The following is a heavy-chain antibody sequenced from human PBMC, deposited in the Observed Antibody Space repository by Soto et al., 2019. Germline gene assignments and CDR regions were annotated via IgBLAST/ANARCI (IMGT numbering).Heavy chain of an antibody. D-gene: IGHD3-9*01. CDR1: GGTFSSYA. V-gene: IGHV1-69*13. J-gene: IGHJ4*02. Sequence: SVKVSCKASGGTFSSYAISWVRQAPGQGLEWMGGIIPIFGTANYAQKFQGRVTITADESTSTAYMELSSLRSEDTAVYYCVRPKVDWSFDLYYFDYWGQGTLVTVSS. CDR2: IIPIFGTA. CDR3: VRPKVDWSFDLYYFDY.